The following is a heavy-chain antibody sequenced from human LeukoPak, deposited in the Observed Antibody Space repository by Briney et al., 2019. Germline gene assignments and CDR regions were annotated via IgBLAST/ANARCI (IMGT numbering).Heavy chain of an antibody. D-gene: IGHD6-13*01. J-gene: IGHJ4*02. Sequence: ASVKVSCKASGYTFTGYYMHWVRQAPGQGLEWMGWINPNSGGTNYAQKFQGRVTMTRDTSISTAYMEPSRLRSDDTAVYYCARTDIAAAGTDYWGQGTLVTVSS. V-gene: IGHV1-2*02. CDR2: INPNSGGT. CDR1: GYTFTGYY. CDR3: ARTDIAAAGTDY.